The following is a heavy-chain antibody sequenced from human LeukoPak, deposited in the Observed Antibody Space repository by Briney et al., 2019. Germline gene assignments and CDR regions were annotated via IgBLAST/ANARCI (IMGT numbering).Heavy chain of an antibody. Sequence: GGSLRLSCAASGFTFEDYAMHWVRQAPGKGLEWVSGISWNSGSIGYADSVKGRFTISRDNAKNSLYLQMNSLRAEDMALYYCAKESDGSAFDYWGQGTLVTVSS. CDR1: GFTFEDYA. D-gene: IGHD5-24*01. V-gene: IGHV3-9*03. J-gene: IGHJ4*02. CDR2: ISWNSGSI. CDR3: AKESDGSAFDY.